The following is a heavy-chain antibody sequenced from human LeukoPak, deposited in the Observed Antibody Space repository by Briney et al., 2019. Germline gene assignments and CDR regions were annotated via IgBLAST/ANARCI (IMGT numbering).Heavy chain of an antibody. V-gene: IGHV3-23*01. CDR2: ISGSGGST. D-gene: IGHD6-19*01. CDR3: ANSNLAVAGSFDY. Sequence: GGSLRLSCAASGFTFSNYAMSWVRQAPGKGLEWVSGISGSGGSTYYADSVKGRFTISRDKSKNTLYLQMKSLRAEDTAVYYCANSNLAVAGSFDYWGQGTLVTVSS. CDR1: GFTFSNYA. J-gene: IGHJ4*02.